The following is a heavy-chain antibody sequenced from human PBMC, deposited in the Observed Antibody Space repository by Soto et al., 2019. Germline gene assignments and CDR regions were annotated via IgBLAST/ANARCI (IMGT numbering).Heavy chain of an antibody. J-gene: IGHJ6*02. Sequence: GGSLRLSCAASGFTFSNAWMNWVRQAPGKGLEWVGRIKSKTDGGTTDYAAPVKGRFTISRDDSKNTLYLQMNSLKTEDTAVYYCTINDYGRSEAHYYYYYGMDVWGQGTTVTVSS. CDR2: IKSKTDGGTT. V-gene: IGHV3-15*07. CDR3: TINDYGRSEAHYYYYYGMDV. CDR1: GFTFSNAW. D-gene: IGHD4-17*01.